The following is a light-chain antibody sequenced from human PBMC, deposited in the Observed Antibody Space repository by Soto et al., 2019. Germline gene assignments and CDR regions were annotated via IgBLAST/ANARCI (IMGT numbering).Light chain of an antibody. CDR1: QSVTSNY. CDR2: GTS. J-gene: IGKJ5*01. CDR3: QQYGSSPPIT. V-gene: IGKV3-20*01. Sequence: EIVLTQSPGTLSLSPGERATLSCRASQSVTSNYLGWYQQKPGQPPRLLIYGTSKRATGIPDRFSGGGSGTAFTLTISRLEPEDFAVYYYQQYGSSPPITFGQGTRLEVK.